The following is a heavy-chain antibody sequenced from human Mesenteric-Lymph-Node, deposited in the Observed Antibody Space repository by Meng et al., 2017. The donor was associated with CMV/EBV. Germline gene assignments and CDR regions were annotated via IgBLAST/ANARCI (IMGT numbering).Heavy chain of an antibody. V-gene: IGHV4-34*01. Sequence: GSLRLSCAVYGGSFSGYYWSWIRQPPGKGLEWIGSIYYSGSISYNPSLKSRVTISVDTSKNQFSLKLSSVTAADTAVYYCASSSPLHMDVWGQGTTVTVSS. D-gene: IGHD6-13*01. CDR1: GGSFSGYY. CDR2: IYYSGSI. J-gene: IGHJ6*02. CDR3: ASSSPLHMDV.